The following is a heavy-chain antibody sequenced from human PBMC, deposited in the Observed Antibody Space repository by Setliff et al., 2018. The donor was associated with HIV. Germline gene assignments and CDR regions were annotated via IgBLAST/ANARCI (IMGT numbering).Heavy chain of an antibody. CDR2: INPNNGGT. J-gene: IGHJ3*01. V-gene: IGHV1-2*06. CDR1: GFLVTGYN. Sequence: ASGKVSCKALGFLVTGYNVHWVRQAPGHGPEWLGRINPNNGGTNYEQKFQGRVTMSLDTSTSTVYLELKALTSDDTAVYYCVRPRVFDSFDVWGPGTRVTVSS. CDR3: VRPRVFDSFDV.